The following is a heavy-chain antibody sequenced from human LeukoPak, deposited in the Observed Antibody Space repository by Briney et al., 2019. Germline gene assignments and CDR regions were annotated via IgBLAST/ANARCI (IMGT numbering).Heavy chain of an antibody. Sequence: GESLQVSCKGSGYSFTSYWIGWVRQLPGKGLEWMGIIYPGDSDTRYSPSFQGQVTISADKSISTAYLQWSSLKASDTAMYYCARSPLGATNYYFDYWGQGTLVTVSS. J-gene: IGHJ4*02. V-gene: IGHV5-51*01. D-gene: IGHD1-26*01. CDR3: ARSPLGATNYYFDY. CDR1: GYSFTSYW. CDR2: IYPGDSDT.